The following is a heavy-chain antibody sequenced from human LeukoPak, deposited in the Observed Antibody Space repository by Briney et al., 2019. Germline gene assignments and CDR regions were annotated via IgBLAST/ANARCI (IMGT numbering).Heavy chain of an antibody. D-gene: IGHD2-2*01. CDR3: ASLSVCSSTSCHDY. CDR1: GGTFSSYA. CDR2: IIPIFGTA. Sequence: SVTVSCKASGGTFSSYAISWVRQAPGQGLEWMGGIIPIFGTANYAQKFQGRVTITADESTSTAYMELSSLRSEDTAVYYCASLSVCSSTSCHDYWGQGTLVTVSS. J-gene: IGHJ4*02. V-gene: IGHV1-69*13.